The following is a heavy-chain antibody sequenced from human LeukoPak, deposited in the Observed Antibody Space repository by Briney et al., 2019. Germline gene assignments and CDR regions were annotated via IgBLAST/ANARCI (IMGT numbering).Heavy chain of an antibody. J-gene: IGHJ4*02. D-gene: IGHD3-10*01. Sequence: SETLSLTCAVYGGSFGGYYWSWIRQPPGKGLEWIGEINHSGSTNYNPSLKSRVTISVDTSKSQFSLKLSSVTAADTAVYYCARPRLLYGSGPILVWGQGNLVTVSS. V-gene: IGHV4-34*01. CDR1: GGSFGGYY. CDR2: INHSGST. CDR3: ARPRLLYGSGPILV.